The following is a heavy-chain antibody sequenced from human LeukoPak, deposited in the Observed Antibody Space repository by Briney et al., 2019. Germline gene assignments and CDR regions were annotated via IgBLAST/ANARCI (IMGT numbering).Heavy chain of an antibody. CDR1: GYTFTGYY. J-gene: IGHJ4*02. V-gene: IGHV1-2*02. CDR3: ARLYNSSSKYFDY. D-gene: IGHD6-13*01. CDR2: INPNSGGT. Sequence: GASVKVSCKASGYTFTGYYMHWVRQAPGQGLEWMGWINPNSGGTNYAQKFQGRVTMTRDTSISTAYMELSRLRSDDTAVYYCARLYNSSSKYFDYWGQGTLVTVSS.